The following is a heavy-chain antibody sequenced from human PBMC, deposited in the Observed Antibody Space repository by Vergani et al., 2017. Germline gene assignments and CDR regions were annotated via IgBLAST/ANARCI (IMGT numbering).Heavy chain of an antibody. CDR3: TTIGYRRCGYYLDY. V-gene: IGHV4-4*03. CDR2: ICHTEDT. Sequence: QVQLQESGPGLVKPPGTLSLTCAVSGDSISSNNCWTWVRQPPGKGLEWIGEICHTEDTKYSPSLKSRVTVSVDESRNFFSLRLNSVTAADTAVYYCTTIGYRRCGYYLDYWVQGILVTVSS. CDR1: GDSISSNNC. D-gene: IGHD2-2*02. J-gene: IGHJ4*02.